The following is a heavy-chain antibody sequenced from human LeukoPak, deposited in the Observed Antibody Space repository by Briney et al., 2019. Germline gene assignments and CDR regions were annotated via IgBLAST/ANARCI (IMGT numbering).Heavy chain of an antibody. CDR2: IKSDGSST. Sequence: PGGSLRLSCAASGFTFSSYWMSWVRQAPGKGLLWVSRIKSDGSSTSYADSVKGRFTISRDNAKNTLYLQMNSLRAEDTAVYYCAREVSGSSYFDYWGQGTLVTVSS. J-gene: IGHJ4*02. D-gene: IGHD1-26*01. CDR3: AREVSGSSYFDY. V-gene: IGHV3-74*01. CDR1: GFTFSSYW.